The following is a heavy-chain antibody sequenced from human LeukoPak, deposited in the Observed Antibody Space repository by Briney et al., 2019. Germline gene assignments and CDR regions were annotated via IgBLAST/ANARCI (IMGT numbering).Heavy chain of an antibody. J-gene: IGHJ4*02. CDR2: INHSGST. Sequence: SETLSLACAVYGGSFSGYYWSWIRQPPGKGLERIGEINHSGSTNYNPSLKSRVTISVDTSKNQFSLKLSSVTAADTAVYYCARRGLWGSFPLDYWGQGTLVTVSS. D-gene: IGHD5-18*01. CDR3: ARRGLWGSFPLDY. CDR1: GGSFSGYY. V-gene: IGHV4-34*01.